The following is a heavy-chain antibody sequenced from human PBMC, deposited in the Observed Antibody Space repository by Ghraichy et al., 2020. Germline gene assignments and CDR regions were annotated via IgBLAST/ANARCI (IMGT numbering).Heavy chain of an antibody. CDR2: ISSSSSYI. D-gene: IGHD3-10*01. V-gene: IGHV3-21*01. J-gene: IGHJ5*02. CDR1: GFTFISYS. CDR3: ARSGDKGSGAGYNWFDP. Sequence: GGSLRLSCAASGFTFISYSMNWVRQAPGKGLEWVSSISSSSSYIYYADSVKGRFTISRDNAKNSLYLQMNSLRAEDTAVYYCARSGDKGSGAGYNWFDPWGQGTLVTVSS.